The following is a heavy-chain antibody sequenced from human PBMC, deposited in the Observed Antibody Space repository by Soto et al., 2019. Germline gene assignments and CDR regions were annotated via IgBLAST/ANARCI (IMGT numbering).Heavy chain of an antibody. CDR3: AHNRVDYYDSSGYPNYWYFDL. D-gene: IGHD3-22*01. CDR1: GFSLSTSGVG. J-gene: IGHJ2*01. Sequence: QITLKESGPTLVKPTQTLTLTCTFSGFSLSTSGVGVGWIRQPPGKALEWLALIYWDDDKRYSPSLKSRLTITKDTSQXXVXLXXTNMDPVDTATYYCAHNRVDYYDSSGYPNYWYFDLWGRGTLVTVSS. V-gene: IGHV2-5*02. CDR2: IYWDDDK.